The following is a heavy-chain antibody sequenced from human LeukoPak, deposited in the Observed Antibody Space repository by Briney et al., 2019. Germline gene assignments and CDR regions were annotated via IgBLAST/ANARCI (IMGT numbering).Heavy chain of an antibody. V-gene: IGHV3-23*01. CDR1: GFTFSSYG. D-gene: IGHD2-2*01. Sequence: GGSLRLSCAASGFTFSSYGMSWVRQAPGKGLDWVSGITGSGGSTYYADSVKGRFTISRDNSKNTLYLQMNTLRAEDTAVYYCAKDGTHTNSYYDYWGQGTLVTVSS. J-gene: IGHJ4*02. CDR2: ITGSGGST. CDR3: AKDGTHTNSYYDY.